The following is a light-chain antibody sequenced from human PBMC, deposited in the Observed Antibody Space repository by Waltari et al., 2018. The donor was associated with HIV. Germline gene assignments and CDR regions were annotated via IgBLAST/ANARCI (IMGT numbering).Light chain of an antibody. J-gene: IGLJ3*02. V-gene: IGLV2-14*01. CDR1: SSDVGGYNY. CDR2: EVS. Sequence: QSALTQPASVSGSPGQSITISCTGTSSDVGGYNYVSLYQQHPGKAPKLMIYEVSNRPSGVSNRFSGSKSGNTASLTISGLQAEDEADYYCSSYTSSSGRVFGGGTKLTVL. CDR3: SSYTSSSGRV.